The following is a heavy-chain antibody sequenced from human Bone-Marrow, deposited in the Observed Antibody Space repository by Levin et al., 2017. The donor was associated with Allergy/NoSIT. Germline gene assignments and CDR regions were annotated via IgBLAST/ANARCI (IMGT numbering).Heavy chain of an antibody. CDR1: GFTFSSYA. CDR3: ARHRYSSSWYAEYFQH. CDR2: ISYDGSNK. V-gene: IGHV3-30-3*01. Sequence: GESLKISCAASGFTFSSYAMHWVRQAPGKGLEWVAVISYDGSNKYYADSVKGRFTISRDNSKNTLYLQMNSLRAEDTAVYYCARHRYSSSWYAEYFQHWGQGTLVTVSS. D-gene: IGHD6-13*01. J-gene: IGHJ1*01.